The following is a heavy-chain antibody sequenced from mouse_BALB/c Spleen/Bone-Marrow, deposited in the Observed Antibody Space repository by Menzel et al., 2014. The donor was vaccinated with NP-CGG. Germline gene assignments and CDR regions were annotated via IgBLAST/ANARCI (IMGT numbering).Heavy chain of an antibody. CDR3: ARHAYYDQTEVSFVC. J-gene: IGHJ3*01. D-gene: IGHD2-4*01. V-gene: IGHV5-9-2*01. Sequence: VQLKESGGGLVKSGGSLKLSCAASGFSFSNYGMSWLRQTPEKRLEWVATISGDGRYTFYSDSEKGGFTISRDNAKSNLYLQLSSLRSEDTALYYCARHAYYDQTEVSFVCWGQGTLVTVSA. CDR2: ISGDGRYT. CDR1: GFSFSNYG.